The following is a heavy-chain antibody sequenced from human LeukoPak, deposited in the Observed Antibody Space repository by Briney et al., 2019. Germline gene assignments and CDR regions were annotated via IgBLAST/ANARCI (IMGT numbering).Heavy chain of an antibody. Sequence: SETLSLTSAVHGGSSTDYIWSSICQTPQRGLGWVGEINHSGSTNYNPSLQRRANAPADTSKKQFSLKLNSVSAADTAVYYCARVLPPVRARAFISMIRGATSGPYNWFDPWGQGTLVTVSS. V-gene: IGHV4-34*01. J-gene: IGHJ5*02. D-gene: IGHD3-10*01. CDR2: INHSGST. CDR3: ARVLPPVRARAFISMIRGATSGPYNWFDP. CDR1: GGSSTDYI.